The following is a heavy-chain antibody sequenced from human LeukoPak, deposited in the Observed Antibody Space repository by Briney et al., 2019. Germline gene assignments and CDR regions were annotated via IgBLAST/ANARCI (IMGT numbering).Heavy chain of an antibody. CDR2: FDPEDGET. CDR3: ATQLRRVMIVVDDPQGPFDY. Sequence: ASVKVSCKVSGYTLTELSMHWVRQAPGKGLEWMGGFDPEDGETIYAQKFQGRVTMTEDTSTDTAYMELSSLRSEDTAVYYCATQLRRVMIVVDDPQGPFDYWGQGTLVTVSS. J-gene: IGHJ4*02. CDR1: GYTLTELS. D-gene: IGHD3-22*01. V-gene: IGHV1-24*01.